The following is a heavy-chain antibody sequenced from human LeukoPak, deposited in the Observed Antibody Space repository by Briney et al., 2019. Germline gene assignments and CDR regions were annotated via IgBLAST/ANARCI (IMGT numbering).Heavy chain of an antibody. Sequence: ASVKVSCKASGYTFTSYGISWVRQAPGQGLEWMGWISAYNGNTNYAQKLRGRVTMTTDTSTSTAYMELRSLRSDDTAVYYCARSAEYSSSHLRYYYYYYYMDVWGKGTTVTVSS. D-gene: IGHD6-6*01. CDR3: ARSAEYSSSHLRYYYYYYYMDV. J-gene: IGHJ6*03. CDR2: ISAYNGNT. CDR1: GYTFTSYG. V-gene: IGHV1-18*01.